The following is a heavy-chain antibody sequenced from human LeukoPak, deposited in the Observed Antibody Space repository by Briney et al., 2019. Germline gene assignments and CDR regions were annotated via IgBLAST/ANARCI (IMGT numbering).Heavy chain of an antibody. D-gene: IGHD2-2*01. J-gene: IGHJ6*03. CDR2: IYTSGST. CDR1: GGSISSGSYY. V-gene: IGHV4-61*02. CDR3: AREEVFQLLASPEQAYYMDV. Sequence: PSETLSLTCTVSGGSISSGSYYWSWIRQPAGKGLEWIGRIYTSGSTNYNPSLKSRVTISVDTSKNQFSLKLSSVTAADTAVYYCAREEVFQLLASPEQAYYMDVWGKGTTVTVSS.